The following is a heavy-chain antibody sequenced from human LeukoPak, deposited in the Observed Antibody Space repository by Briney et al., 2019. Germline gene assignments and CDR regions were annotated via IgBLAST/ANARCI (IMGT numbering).Heavy chain of an antibody. Sequence: GGSLRLSCAASGFTFSSYAMHWVRQAPGKGLEWVAVISYDGSNKYYADSVKGRFTISRDNSKNTLYLQMNSLRAEDTAVYYCARDRYYDSSGYYYGEPYMDVWGKGTTVTVSS. CDR1: GFTFSSYA. CDR2: ISYDGSNK. D-gene: IGHD3-22*01. J-gene: IGHJ6*03. V-gene: IGHV3-30*04. CDR3: ARDRYYDSSGYYYGEPYMDV.